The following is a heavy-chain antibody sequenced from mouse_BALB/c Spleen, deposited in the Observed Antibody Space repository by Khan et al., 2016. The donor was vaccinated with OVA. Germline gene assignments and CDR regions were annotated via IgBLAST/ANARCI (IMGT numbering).Heavy chain of an antibody. V-gene: IGHV5-6-3*01. D-gene: IGHD3-1*01. Sequence: EVQLVESGGGIVQPGGSLNRSCAASRFSISSYGMSSVRQTPDKRLELVTTIDSNGGSTDYPASVNRRFTISGDNVKKALYLQMRSLKSEYTAMYYCARRAIWGQGTTLTVSS. CDR3: ARRAI. CDR1: RFSISSYG. CDR2: IDSNGGST. J-gene: IGHJ2*01.